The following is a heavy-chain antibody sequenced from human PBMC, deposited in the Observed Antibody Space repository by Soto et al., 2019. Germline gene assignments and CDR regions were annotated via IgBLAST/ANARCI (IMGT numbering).Heavy chain of an antibody. Sequence: TSETLSLTCAVYGGSFSGYYWSWIRQPPGKGLEWIGEINHSGSTNYNPSLKSRVTISVDTSKNQFSLKLSSVTAADTAVYYCAADTAMVEYYYYGMDVWGQGTTVT. CDR3: AADTAMVEYYYYGMDV. V-gene: IGHV4-34*01. CDR1: GGSFSGYY. D-gene: IGHD5-18*01. CDR2: INHSGST. J-gene: IGHJ6*02.